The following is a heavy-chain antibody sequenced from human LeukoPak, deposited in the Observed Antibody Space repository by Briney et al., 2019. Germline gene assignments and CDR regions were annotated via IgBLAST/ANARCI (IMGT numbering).Heavy chain of an antibody. D-gene: IGHD6-19*01. V-gene: IGHV1-69*05. CDR3: ARDPSSGWYLEYYFDY. CDR1: GGTFSSYA. Sequence: GAPVKVSCKASGGTFSSYAISWVRQAPGQGLEWMGRIIPIFGTANYAQKFQGRVTITTDESTSTAYMELSSLRSEDTAVYYCARDPSSGWYLEYYFDYWGQGTLVTVSS. CDR2: IIPIFGTA. J-gene: IGHJ4*02.